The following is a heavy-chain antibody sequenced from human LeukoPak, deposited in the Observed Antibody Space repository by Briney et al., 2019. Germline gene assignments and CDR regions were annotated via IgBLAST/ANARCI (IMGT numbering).Heavy chain of an antibody. CDR2: ISSSSSYI. J-gene: IGHJ4*02. Sequence: GGSLRLSCAASGFTFSSYSMNWVRQAPGKGLEWVSSISSSSSYIYYEDSVKGRFTISRDNAKNSLYLQMNSLRAEDTAVYYCASKGYCSSTSCPREFDYWGQGTLVTVSS. CDR3: ASKGYCSSTSCPREFDY. V-gene: IGHV3-21*01. D-gene: IGHD2-2*01. CDR1: GFTFSSYS.